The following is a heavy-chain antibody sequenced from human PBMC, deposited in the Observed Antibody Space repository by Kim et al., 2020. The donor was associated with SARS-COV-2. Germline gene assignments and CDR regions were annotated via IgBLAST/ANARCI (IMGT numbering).Heavy chain of an antibody. D-gene: IGHD6-19*01. V-gene: IGHV1-3*01. Sequence: ASVKVSCKASGYTFTSYAMHWVRQAPGQRLEWMGWINAGNGNTKYSQKFQGRVTITRDTSASTAYMELSSLRSEDTAVYYCARDFRRNRIAVAGTVDYWGQGTLVTVSS. CDR3: ARDFRRNRIAVAGTVDY. CDR1: GYTFTSYA. J-gene: IGHJ4*02. CDR2: INAGNGNT.